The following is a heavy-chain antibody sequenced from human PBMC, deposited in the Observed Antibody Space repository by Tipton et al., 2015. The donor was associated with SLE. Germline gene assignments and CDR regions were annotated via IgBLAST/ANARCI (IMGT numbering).Heavy chain of an antibody. Sequence: TLSLTCTVSGGSISSGSYYWSWIRQPAGKGLEWIGYIYSSGSTNYNPSLKSRVTISVDTSKNQFSLKLSSVTAADTAVYYCARDGASGVLWGQGTMVTVSS. CDR3: ARDGASGVL. J-gene: IGHJ3*01. CDR2: IYSSGST. CDR1: GGSISSGSYY. V-gene: IGHV4-61*09. D-gene: IGHD3-10*01.